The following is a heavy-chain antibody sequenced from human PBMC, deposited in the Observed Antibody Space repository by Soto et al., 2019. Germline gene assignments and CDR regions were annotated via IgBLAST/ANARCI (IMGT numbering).Heavy chain of an antibody. J-gene: IGHJ5*02. D-gene: IGHD3-10*01. Sequence: GGSLRLSCAASGFTFRSYDMHWVRQATGKGLEWVSTIGTAGDTYYPGSVKGRFTISRENAKNSLYLQMNSLRAGDAAVYYCARGVTMVRGVILDWFDPWGQGTLVTVSS. CDR1: GFTFRSYD. CDR3: ARGVTMVRGVILDWFDP. V-gene: IGHV3-13*04. CDR2: IGTAGDT.